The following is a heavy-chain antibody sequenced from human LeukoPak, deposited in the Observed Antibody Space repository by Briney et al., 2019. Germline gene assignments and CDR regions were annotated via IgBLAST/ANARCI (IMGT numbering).Heavy chain of an antibody. D-gene: IGHD3-22*01. CDR1: GFTFSTNA. V-gene: IGHV3-23*01. J-gene: IGHJ4*02. Sequence: QPGGSLRLSCAASGFTFSTNAMSWVRQAPGKGLEWVSAISGSGGSTYHADSVKGRFTISRDNSKNTLYLQMNSLRAEDTAVYYCAKANYYDSSGCYDNLDYWGQGTLVTVSS. CDR3: AKANYYDSSGCYDNLDY. CDR2: ISGSGGST.